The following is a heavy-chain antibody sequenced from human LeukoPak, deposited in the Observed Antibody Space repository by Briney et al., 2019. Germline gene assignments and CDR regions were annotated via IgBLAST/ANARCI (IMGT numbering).Heavy chain of an antibody. CDR3: ARGQTTLSY. Sequence: PGRSLRLSCTASGFTFGDYAMSWFRQAPGKGLEWVCFIRSRTYVETREYAASVRGRFTISREDSKSIAYLQMNSLKTEDTAVYFCARGQTTLSYWGQGTQVTVSS. D-gene: IGHD4-11*01. J-gene: IGHJ4*02. V-gene: IGHV3-49*03. CDR2: IRSRTYVETR. CDR1: GFTFGDYA.